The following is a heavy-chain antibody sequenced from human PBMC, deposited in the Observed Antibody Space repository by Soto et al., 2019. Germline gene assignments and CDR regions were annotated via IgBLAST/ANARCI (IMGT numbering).Heavy chain of an antibody. CDR2: VNPNSGNT. J-gene: IGHJ6*03. Sequence: ASVKVSCKASGYTFTSYDINWVRQATGQGLEWMGWVNPNSGNTGYAQKFQGRVTMTRNTSISTAYMELSSLRSEDTAVYYCARYYYGSGSYSPNYYYYYMDVWGKGTTVTVSS. V-gene: IGHV1-8*01. CDR3: ARYYYGSGSYSPNYYYYYMDV. D-gene: IGHD3-10*01. CDR1: GYTFTSYD.